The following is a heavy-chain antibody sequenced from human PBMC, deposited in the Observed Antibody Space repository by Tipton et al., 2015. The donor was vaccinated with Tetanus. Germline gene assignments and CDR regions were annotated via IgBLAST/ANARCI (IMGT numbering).Heavy chain of an antibody. J-gene: IGHJ3*01. D-gene: IGHD1-1*01. CDR1: GGSINSSHHF. CDR3: ARQTLSLERLFKPPDVLDL. V-gene: IGHV4-39*01. Sequence: TLSLTCTVSGGSINSSHHFWGWIRQPPGKGLEWIGAIYYRGSTFYNPSLKDRVSISGDRSKNQFSLRLSSVTAADTSLYYCARQTLSLERLFKPPDVLDLWGQGTMVTVSS. CDR2: IYYRGST.